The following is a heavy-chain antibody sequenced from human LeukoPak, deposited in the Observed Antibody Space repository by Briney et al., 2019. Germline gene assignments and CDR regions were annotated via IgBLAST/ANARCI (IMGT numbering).Heavy chain of an antibody. CDR3: ARDRHDSTGYYYDY. J-gene: IGHJ4*02. V-gene: IGHV4-59*01. CDR2: TYYIGSP. D-gene: IGHD3-22*01. Sequence: PSETLSLTCSVSGVSMNSYYWSWIRQSPGKGLEWIGYTYYIGSPNYNPSLKSRVTISVDTSKNQFSLRLTSVTAADTAVYYCARDRHDSTGYYYDYWGQGALVTVSS. CDR1: GVSMNSYY.